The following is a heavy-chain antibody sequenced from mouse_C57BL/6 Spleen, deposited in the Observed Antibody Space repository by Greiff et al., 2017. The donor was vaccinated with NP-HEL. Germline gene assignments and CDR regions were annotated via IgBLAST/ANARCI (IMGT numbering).Heavy chain of an antibody. D-gene: IGHD1-1*01. CDR2: INPSNGGT. J-gene: IGHJ3*01. CDR3: ARPLITTVAPFAY. V-gene: IGHV1-53*01. CDR1: GYTFTSYW. Sequence: VQLQQPGTELVKPGASVKLSCKASGYTFTSYWMHWVKQRPGQGLEWIGIINPSNGGTNYNEKFKSKATLTVDKSSSTAYMQLSSLTSEDSAVYYCARPLITTVAPFAYWGQGTLVTVSA.